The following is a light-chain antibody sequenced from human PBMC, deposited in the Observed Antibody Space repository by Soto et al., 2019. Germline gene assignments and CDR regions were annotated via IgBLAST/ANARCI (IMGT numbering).Light chain of an antibody. Sequence: QSVLTQPASVSGSPGQSITISCTGTSSDVGGYNYVSWYQQHPGKAPKLMIYDVSNRPSGVSNRFSGSKSGNTASLTISGLQADDEADYYCRSYTSSSTHVFGTGTKVTVL. CDR2: DVS. J-gene: IGLJ1*01. CDR1: SSDVGGYNY. CDR3: RSYTSSSTHV. V-gene: IGLV2-14*01.